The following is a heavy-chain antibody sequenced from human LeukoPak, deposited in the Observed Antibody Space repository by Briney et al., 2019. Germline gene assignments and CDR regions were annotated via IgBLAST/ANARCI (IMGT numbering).Heavy chain of an antibody. D-gene: IGHD5-18*01. CDR2: IYSGGST. V-gene: IGHV3-53*01. Sequence: PGGSLRLSCAASGFTFNNYVMSWIRQAPGRGLEWVSVIYSGGSTYYADSVKGRFTISRDNSKNTLYLQMNSLRAEDTAVYYCASLPGYSYGYHDAFDIWGQGTMVTVSS. J-gene: IGHJ3*02. CDR3: ASLPGYSYGYHDAFDI. CDR1: GFTFNNYV.